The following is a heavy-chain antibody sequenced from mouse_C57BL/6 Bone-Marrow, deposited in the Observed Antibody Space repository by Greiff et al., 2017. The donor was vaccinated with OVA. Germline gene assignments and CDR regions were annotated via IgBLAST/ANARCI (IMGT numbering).Heavy chain of an antibody. D-gene: IGHD2-4*01. Sequence: VQLQQSGAELVRPGASVTLSCKASGYTFTDYEMHWVKQTPVHGLEWIGAIEPETGGTAYNQKFKGKAILTADKSSSTAYMELRSLTSEDSAVYYCTPIYYDYPAWFAYWGQGTLVTVSA. CDR1: GYTFTDYE. V-gene: IGHV1-15*01. CDR3: TPIYYDYPAWFAY. CDR2: IEPETGGT. J-gene: IGHJ3*01.